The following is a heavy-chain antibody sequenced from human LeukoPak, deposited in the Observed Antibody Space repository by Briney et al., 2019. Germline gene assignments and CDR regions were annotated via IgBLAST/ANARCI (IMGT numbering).Heavy chain of an antibody. CDR1: GFTFSSYA. CDR3: AKEGRLDSGFDRFDY. Sequence: GGSLRLSCAASGFTFSSYAMSWVRQAPGKGLEWVSAISGSGGSTYYADSVKDRFTISRDNSKNTLYLQMNSLRAEDTAVYYCAKEGRLDSGFDRFDYWGQGTLVTASS. CDR2: ISGSGGST. J-gene: IGHJ4*02. D-gene: IGHD5-12*01. V-gene: IGHV3-23*01.